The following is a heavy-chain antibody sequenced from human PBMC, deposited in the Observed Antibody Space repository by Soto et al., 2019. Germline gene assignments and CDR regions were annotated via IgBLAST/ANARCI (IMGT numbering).Heavy chain of an antibody. V-gene: IGHV1-3*01. CDR2: INAANGDT. Sequence: QVQLVQSGTEVKKPGASVKVSCKASGYTFTSYGIHWVRQAPGQRLEWMGWINAANGDTKYSPKFQGRGHHTQDTSASTGYMELRRLRTEDTAWYYCVRRHVSATGIDWFDPWGQGTLVTVSS. J-gene: IGHJ5*02. CDR3: VRRHVSATGIDWFDP. CDR1: GYTFTSYG. D-gene: IGHD6-13*01.